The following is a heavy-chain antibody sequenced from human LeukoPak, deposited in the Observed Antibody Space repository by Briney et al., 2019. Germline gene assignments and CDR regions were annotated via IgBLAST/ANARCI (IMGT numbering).Heavy chain of an antibody. CDR3: ARRIYDSSGYSVYFDS. Sequence: GESLKISCKASGYSFNNKWIGWVRQLPGKGLEWMGVIYPEDSDTRYSPSFQGQVTISVDKSINTAYLQWSSLKASDAAIYYCARRIYDSSGYSVYFDSWGQGTLVTVS. J-gene: IGHJ4*02. CDR1: GYSFNNKW. D-gene: IGHD3-22*01. V-gene: IGHV5-51*01. CDR2: IYPEDSDT.